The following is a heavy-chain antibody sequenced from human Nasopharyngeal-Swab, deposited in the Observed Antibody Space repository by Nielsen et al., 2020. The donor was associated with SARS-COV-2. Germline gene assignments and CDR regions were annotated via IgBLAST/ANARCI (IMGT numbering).Heavy chain of an antibody. CDR1: GGSISSSNW. J-gene: IGHJ4*02. D-gene: IGHD6-13*01. CDR2: IYHSGST. CDR3: ARMSIAAAGTGSY. Sequence: SETLSLTCAVSGGSISSSNWWSWVRQPPGKGLEWIGEIYHSGSTYYNPSLKSRVTISVDTSKNQFSLKLSSVTAADTAVYYCARMSIAAAGTGSYWGQGTLVTVSS. V-gene: IGHV4-4*02.